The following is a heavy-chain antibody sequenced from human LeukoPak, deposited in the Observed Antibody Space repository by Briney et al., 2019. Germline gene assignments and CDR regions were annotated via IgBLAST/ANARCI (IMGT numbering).Heavy chain of an antibody. J-gene: IGHJ4*02. V-gene: IGHV3-11*04. D-gene: IGHD6-19*01. Sequence: GGSLRLSCAASGFTLSDYYMSWIRQAPGKGLEWVSYISSSGSTIYYADSVKGRFTISRDNAKNSLYLQMNSLRAEDTAVYYCARAQYNIAVAPLDFDYWGQGTLVTVSS. CDR2: ISSSGSTI. CDR1: GFTLSDYY. CDR3: ARAQYNIAVAPLDFDY.